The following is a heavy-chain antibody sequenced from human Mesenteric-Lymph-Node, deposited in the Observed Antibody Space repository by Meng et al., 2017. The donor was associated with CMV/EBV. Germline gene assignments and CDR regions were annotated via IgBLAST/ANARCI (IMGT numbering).Heavy chain of an antibody. J-gene: IGHJ5*02. CDR1: GGSISSSAYY. CDR2: IYYSGST. Sequence: SETLSLTCTVSGGSISSSAYYWGWIRQPPGKGLEWIGYIYYSGSTNYNPSLESRVTISVDASRNEFSLTLTSVTTADTAVYYCARDHRPLWFDPWGQGTLVTVSS. CDR3: ARDHRPLWFDP. V-gene: IGHV4-61*08.